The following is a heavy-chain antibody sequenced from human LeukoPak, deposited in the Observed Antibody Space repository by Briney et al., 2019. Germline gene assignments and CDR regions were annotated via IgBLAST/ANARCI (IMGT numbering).Heavy chain of an antibody. CDR1: GFTFSSYD. Sequence: GGSLRLSCAASGFTFSSYDMSWVRQAPGKGLKWVSVISGSGGSTYNADSVKGRFTISRDNSKNTLYLQMNSLRAEDTAVYYCAKGKDGYNTDFDYWGQGTLVTVSS. CDR2: ISGSGGST. J-gene: IGHJ4*02. CDR3: AKGKDGYNTDFDY. D-gene: IGHD5-24*01. V-gene: IGHV3-23*01.